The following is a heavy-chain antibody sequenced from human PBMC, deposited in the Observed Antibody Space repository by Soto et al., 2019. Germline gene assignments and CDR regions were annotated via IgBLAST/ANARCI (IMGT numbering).Heavy chain of an antibody. D-gene: IGHD3-10*01. CDR2: ISTYNGNT. J-gene: IGHJ4*02. CDR3: ARDTYGLFDS. V-gene: IGHV1-18*03. Sequence: QVQLVQSGAEVKTPGASVKVSCKASGYTFTSYGINWVRQAPGQGLEWMGWISTYNGNTNYAQRLQRRVTMTTDTSTSTAYMELRSMRSDDMAVYYCARDTYGLFDSWGQGTLVTVSS. CDR1: GYTFTSYG.